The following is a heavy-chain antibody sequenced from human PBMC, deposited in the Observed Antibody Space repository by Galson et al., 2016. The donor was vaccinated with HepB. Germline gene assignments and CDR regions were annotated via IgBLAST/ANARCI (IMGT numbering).Heavy chain of an antibody. J-gene: IGHJ5*02. Sequence: SLRLSCAASGFTVSSNSMSWVRQAPGKGLEWVSLIHSGGTTYYTDSVKGRITISRDNSKNTLFLQMNGLRADDSAAYYCARDAAYCGPTTCHSGWFGPWGRRTLVTVSS. D-gene: IGHD2-21*01. CDR1: GFTVSSNS. CDR2: IHSGGTT. V-gene: IGHV3-53*01. CDR3: ARDAAYCGPTTCHSGWFGP.